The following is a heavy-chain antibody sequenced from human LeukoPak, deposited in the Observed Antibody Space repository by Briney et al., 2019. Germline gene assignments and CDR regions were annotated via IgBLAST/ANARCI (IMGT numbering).Heavy chain of an antibody. CDR1: GLTFTTDF. J-gene: IGHJ6*03. CDR3: AREKYNWNYGGYYYMDV. Sequence: PGGSLRLSCAASGLTFTTDFMTWVRQAPGQGLEWVSVIDSGGSTYDADPVKGRFTISRDNSKNTLYLQMNSLRAEDTAVYYCAREKYNWNYGGYYYMDVWGKGTTVTVSS. V-gene: IGHV3-53*01. CDR2: IDSGGST. D-gene: IGHD1-7*01.